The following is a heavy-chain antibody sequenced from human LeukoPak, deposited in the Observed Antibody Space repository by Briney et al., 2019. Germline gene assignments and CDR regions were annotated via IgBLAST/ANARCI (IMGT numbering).Heavy chain of an antibody. V-gene: IGHV1-2*02. CDR3: ARPPNCSSTSCYAYYYYMGV. J-gene: IGHJ6*03. D-gene: IGHD2-2*01. CDR2: INPNSGGT. Sequence: ASVKVSCKASGYTFTGYYMHWVRQAPGQGLEWMGWINPNSGGTNYAQKFQGRVTMTRDTSISTAYMELSRLRSDDTAVYYCARPPNCSSTSCYAYYYYMGVWGKGTTVTVSS. CDR1: GYTFTGYY.